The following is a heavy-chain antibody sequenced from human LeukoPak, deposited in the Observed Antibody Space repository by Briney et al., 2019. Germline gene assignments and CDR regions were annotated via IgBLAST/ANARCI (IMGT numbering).Heavy chain of an antibody. CDR2: IYSRGGT. CDR3: ARDPPGIAASGTYY. V-gene: IGHV3-53*01. D-gene: IGHD6-13*01. J-gene: IGHJ4*02. Sequence: GGSLRLSCAVSGFSVSNNYMNWVRQAPGKGLEWVSLIYSRGGTSYADSVKGRFTISRDSSKNTLFLQMNSLRVEDTAVYYCARDPPGIAASGTYYWGQGALVTVSS. CDR1: GFSVSNNY.